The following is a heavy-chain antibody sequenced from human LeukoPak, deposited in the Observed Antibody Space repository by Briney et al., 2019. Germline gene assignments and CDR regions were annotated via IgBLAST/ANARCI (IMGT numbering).Heavy chain of an antibody. CDR2: ISGSGGSA. V-gene: IGHV3-23*01. CDR3: AKVGYDFWSGYADY. CDR1: GFTFYSYA. Sequence: GGSLRLSCAASGFTFYSYAMNWVRQAPGKGLEWVSAISGSGGSAYYADSVKGRFTISRDNSKNTLYLQMNSLRAEDTAVYYCAKVGYDFWSGYADYWGQGTLVTVSS. J-gene: IGHJ4*02. D-gene: IGHD3-3*01.